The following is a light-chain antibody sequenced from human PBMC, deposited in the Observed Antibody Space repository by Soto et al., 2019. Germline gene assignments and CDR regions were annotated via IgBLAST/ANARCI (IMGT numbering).Light chain of an antibody. J-gene: IGKJ4*01. CDR3: QKYSSAST. Sequence: DIQMTQSPSSLSASVGARVTITCRASQGISNYLAWYQQKPGKVPKLLIYAASTLQSGVPSRFSGSGSGTDFTLTISSLQPEDVASYYCQKYSSASTFGGGTKVEI. CDR2: AAS. V-gene: IGKV1-27*01. CDR1: QGISNY.